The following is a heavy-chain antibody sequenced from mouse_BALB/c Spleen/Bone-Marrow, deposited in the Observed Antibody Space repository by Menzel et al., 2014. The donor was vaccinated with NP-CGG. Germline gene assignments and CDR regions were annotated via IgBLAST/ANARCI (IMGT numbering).Heavy chain of an antibody. D-gene: IGHD2-3*01. Sequence: QVQLKESGPGLVAPSQNLSITCTVSGFSLSRYNIYWIRQPPGKGLEWLGMIWGGGGTDHNSALKSRLRISKDNSKSQIFLKINSLQIDDTAMYYCARKDGGYYVMDYWGQGTSVTVSS. CDR3: ARKDGGYYVMDY. CDR1: GFSLSRYN. J-gene: IGHJ4*01. CDR2: IWGGGGT. V-gene: IGHV2-6-4*01.